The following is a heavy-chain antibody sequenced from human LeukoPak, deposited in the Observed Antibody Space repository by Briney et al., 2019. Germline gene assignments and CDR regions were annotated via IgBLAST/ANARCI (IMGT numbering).Heavy chain of an antibody. CDR3: ARMRSDGAYFDY. D-gene: IGHD3-10*01. J-gene: IGHJ4*02. CDR2: IDWNDTK. V-gene: IGHV2-70*12. Sequence: ESGPTLVKPTQTLTLTCTFSGFSLSTSAMCVSWIRQPPEKALEWLALIDWNDTKYYSTSLKTRLAISKDTSKSQVVLTMTNMDPVDTATYYCARMRSDGAYFDYWGQGTLVTVSS. CDR1: GFSLSTSAMC.